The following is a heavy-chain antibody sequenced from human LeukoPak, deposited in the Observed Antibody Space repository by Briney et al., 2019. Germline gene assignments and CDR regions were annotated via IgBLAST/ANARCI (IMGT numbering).Heavy chain of an antibody. J-gene: IGHJ4*02. D-gene: IGHD1-26*01. CDR3: AKVGGSDYFDY. Sequence: GGPLRFSCEAPGFTFSSYAMSWVRKAPGKGLKWVSAISGSGGSTYYADSVKGRFTISRDNSKNALYLQMNSLRAEDTAVYYCAKVGGSDYFDYWGQGTLVTVSS. CDR1: GFTFSSYA. V-gene: IGHV3-23*01. CDR2: ISGSGGST.